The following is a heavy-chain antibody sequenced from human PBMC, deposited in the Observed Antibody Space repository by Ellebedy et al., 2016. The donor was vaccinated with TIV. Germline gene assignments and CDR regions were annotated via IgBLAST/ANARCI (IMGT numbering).Heavy chain of an antibody. CDR1: GYTFTSYA. CDR3: ARDSSYLLVGDY. D-gene: IGHD6-13*01. Sequence: AASVKVSCKASGYTFTSYAMNWVRQAPGQGLEWMGWISAYNGNTNYAQKLQGRVTMTTDTSTSTAYMELRSLRSDDTAVYYCARDSSYLLVGDYWGQGTLVTVSS. V-gene: IGHV1-18*01. J-gene: IGHJ4*02. CDR2: ISAYNGNT.